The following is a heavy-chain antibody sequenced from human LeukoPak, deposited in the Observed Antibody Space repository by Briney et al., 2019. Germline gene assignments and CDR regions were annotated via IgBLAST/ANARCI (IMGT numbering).Heavy chain of an antibody. CDR1: GYTFTGYY. D-gene: IGHD2-8*01. CDR3: ARGPNHYYYMDF. J-gene: IGHJ6*03. CDR2: INPNSGGT. V-gene: IGHV1-2*02. Sequence: GASVNVSCKASGYTFTGYYMHWVRQAPGQGLEWMGWINPNSGGTNYAQKFQGRVTMTRDKSINTVYMELSGLTSDDTALYYCARGPNHYYYMDFWGTGTTVSVSS.